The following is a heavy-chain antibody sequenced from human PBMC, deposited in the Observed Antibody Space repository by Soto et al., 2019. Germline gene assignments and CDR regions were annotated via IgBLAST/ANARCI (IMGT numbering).Heavy chain of an antibody. CDR1: GGTFSSYA. Sequence: QVQLVQSGAEVKKPGSSVKVSCKASGGTFSSYAISWVRQAPGQGLEWMGGIIPIFGTANYAQKFQGRVTITADESTSTAYMELSSLRAEDTAVYYCARSSGWESSYYFDYWGQGTLVTVSS. J-gene: IGHJ4*02. V-gene: IGHV1-69*01. CDR2: IIPIFGTA. CDR3: ARSSGWESSYYFDY. D-gene: IGHD6-19*01.